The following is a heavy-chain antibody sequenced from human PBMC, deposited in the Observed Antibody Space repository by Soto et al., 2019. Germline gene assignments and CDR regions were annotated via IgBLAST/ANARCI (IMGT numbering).Heavy chain of an antibody. V-gene: IGHV4-59*01. CDR2: IYYSGST. Sequence: PSETLSLTCTVSGGSISSYYWSWIRQPPGKGLEWIGYIYYSGSTNYNPSLKSRVTISVDTSKNQFSLKLSSVTAADTAVYYCARVSYYDFWSGYFGIWGQGTLVTVSS. D-gene: IGHD3-3*01. CDR1: GGSISSYY. J-gene: IGHJ4*02. CDR3: ARVSYYDFWSGYFGI.